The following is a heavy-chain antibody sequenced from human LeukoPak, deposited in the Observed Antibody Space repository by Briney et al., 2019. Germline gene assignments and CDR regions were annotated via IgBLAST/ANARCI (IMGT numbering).Heavy chain of an antibody. D-gene: IGHD4-11*01. CDR2: IKNKTDSGTT. V-gene: IGHV3-15*01. Sequence: GGSLRLSCAVSGFTFSNACMSWVRHAPGQGLEWVGRIKNKTDSGTTDYAAPVKGRFTISRDDSKNTLYLQMNSLKTEDTAVYYCTTTMTTVTMIYYYYYYMDVWGEGTTVTVSS. J-gene: IGHJ6*03. CDR1: GFTFSNAC. CDR3: TTTMTTVTMIYYYYYYMDV.